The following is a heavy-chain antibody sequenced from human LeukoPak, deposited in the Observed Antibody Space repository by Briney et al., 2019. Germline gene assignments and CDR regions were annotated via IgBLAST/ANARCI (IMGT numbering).Heavy chain of an antibody. CDR3: ARAEQWLVQGWLLDY. Sequence: ASVTVSCKASGGTFSSYAISWVRQAPGQGLEWMGGIIPIFGTANYAQKFQGRVTITADKSTSTAYMELSSLRSEDTAVYYCARAEQWLVQGWLLDYWGQGTLVTVSS. CDR2: IIPIFGTA. J-gene: IGHJ4*02. CDR1: GGTFSSYA. V-gene: IGHV1-69*06. D-gene: IGHD6-19*01.